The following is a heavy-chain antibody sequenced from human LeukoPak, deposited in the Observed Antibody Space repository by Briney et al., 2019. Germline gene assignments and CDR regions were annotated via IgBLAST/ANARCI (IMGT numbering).Heavy chain of an antibody. CDR1: GFTFSSND. CDR2: IDSAGTT. D-gene: IGHD3-16*01. Sequence: GGSLRLSCAASGFTFSSNDMHWVRQPTGKGLEWVSGIDSAGTTYYPGSAKGRLTISRENAKNSLYLQMNNLRTEDTAVYYCARGWGQGLKATFSYWGQGTLVTVSS. CDR3: ARGWGQGLKATFSY. V-gene: IGHV3-13*04. J-gene: IGHJ4*02.